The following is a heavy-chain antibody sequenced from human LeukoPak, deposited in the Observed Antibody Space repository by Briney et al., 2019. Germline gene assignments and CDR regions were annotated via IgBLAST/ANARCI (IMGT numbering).Heavy chain of an antibody. CDR1: GYKFTNYW. J-gene: IGHJ4*02. CDR2: IYPRDSDT. CDR3: ARHSWSGYYIDY. V-gene: IGHV5-51*01. Sequence: GESLKISCKGSGYKFTNYWIAWVRQMPGQGLEWLGIIYPRDSDTRYSPSFQGQVSISVDTSIDTAYLQWSSVKASDTAMYYCARHSWSGYYIDYWGQGTLVTVSS. D-gene: IGHD3-3*01.